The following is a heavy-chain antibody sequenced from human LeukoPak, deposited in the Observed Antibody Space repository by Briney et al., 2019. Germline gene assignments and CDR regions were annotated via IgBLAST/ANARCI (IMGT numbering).Heavy chain of an antibody. J-gene: IGHJ4*01. CDR1: GFTFSSFE. Sequence: GGSLRLSCAASGFTFSSFEMSWVRQAPGKGLEWVSANSGSGGSAYYADSVKGRFTISRDNSKNTLYLQMNSLRAEDTAVYYCAKGIYSSGWSYFDYWGHGTLVTVSS. D-gene: IGHD6-19*01. V-gene: IGHV3-23*01. CDR3: AKGIYSSGWSYFDY. CDR2: NSGSGGSA.